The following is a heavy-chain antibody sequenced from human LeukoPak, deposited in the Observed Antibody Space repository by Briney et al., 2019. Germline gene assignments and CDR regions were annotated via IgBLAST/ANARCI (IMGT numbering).Heavy chain of an antibody. CDR3: ARTVYSAYDSYFDF. D-gene: IGHD5-12*01. CDR1: GFTFSSYA. CDR2: ISGSGGST. V-gene: IGHV3-23*01. Sequence: PGGSLRLSCAASGFTFSSYAMSWVRQAPGKGLEWVSAISGSGGSTYYADSVKGRFTISRDNAKNSLYLQMNSLRAEDTAVYYCARTVYSAYDSYFDFWGQGTLVTVSS. J-gene: IGHJ4*02.